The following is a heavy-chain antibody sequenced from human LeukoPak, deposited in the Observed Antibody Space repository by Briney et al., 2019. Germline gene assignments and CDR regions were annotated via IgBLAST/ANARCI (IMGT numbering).Heavy chain of an antibody. Sequence: GGSLRLSCAASGFTFSSYAMHWVRQAPGKGLEWVAVISYDGSNKYYADSVKGRFTISRDNSKNTPYLQMNSLRAEDTAVYYCARGLSYDFWSGLRFPPQFWGQGTLVTVSS. V-gene: IGHV3-30-3*01. J-gene: IGHJ4*02. CDR1: GFTFSSYA. CDR2: ISYDGSNK. D-gene: IGHD3-3*01. CDR3: ARGLSYDFWSGLRFPPQF.